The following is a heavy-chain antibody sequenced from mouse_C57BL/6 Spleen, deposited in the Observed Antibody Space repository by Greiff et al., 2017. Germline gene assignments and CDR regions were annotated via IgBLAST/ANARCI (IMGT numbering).Heavy chain of an antibody. Sequence: VQLQQPGAELVRPGSSVKLSCKASGYTFTSYWMDWVKQRPGQGLEWIGNIYPSDSETHYNQKFKDKATLTVDKSSSTAYMQLSSLTSEDSAVYYCSRYDYDGTAFDYWGQGTTLTVSS. J-gene: IGHJ2*01. CDR3: SRYDYDGTAFDY. CDR2: IYPSDSET. CDR1: GYTFTSYW. D-gene: IGHD2-4*01. V-gene: IGHV1-61*01.